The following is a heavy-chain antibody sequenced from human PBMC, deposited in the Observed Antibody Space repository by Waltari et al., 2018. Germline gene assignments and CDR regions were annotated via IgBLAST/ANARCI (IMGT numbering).Heavy chain of an antibody. Sequence: QITLKESCPTLVKPTQTLTLTCNFSGFSLSTSGVGVGWIRQPPGKALEWLALSYWDDDEQYSPSMRTRLTLSKDTSNNLVVLPIATIDPVATGTYYCAVLRTTITTFHHWGQGTLVTVSS. CDR3: AVLRTTITTFHH. J-gene: IGHJ4*02. CDR2: SYWDDDE. CDR1: GFSLSTSGVG. D-gene: IGHD5-12*01. V-gene: IGHV2-5*02.